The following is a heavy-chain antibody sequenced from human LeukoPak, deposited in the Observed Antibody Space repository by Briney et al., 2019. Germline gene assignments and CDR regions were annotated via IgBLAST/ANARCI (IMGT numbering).Heavy chain of an antibody. D-gene: IGHD4-23*01. CDR1: GFTFSSYW. CDR2: IASDGSST. J-gene: IGHJ4*02. V-gene: IGHV3-74*01. Sequence: GGSMRLSCAASGFTFSSYWMNWVRQAPGKGLVWVSRIASDGSSTTYADSVKGRFSISRDNAKNTLYLQMNSLRVEDTAVYYCARGRPHGNDYWGQGTLVTVSS. CDR3: ARGRPHGNDY.